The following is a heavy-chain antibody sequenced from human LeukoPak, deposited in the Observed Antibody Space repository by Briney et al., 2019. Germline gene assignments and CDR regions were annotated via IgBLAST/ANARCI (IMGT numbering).Heavy chain of an antibody. V-gene: IGHV3-23*01. CDR1: GFTFSSYS. CDR2: ISGSGGST. Sequence: GGSLRLSCAASGFTFSSYSMNWVRQAPGKGLEWVSAISGSGGSTYYADSVKGRFTISRDNSKNTLYLQMNSLRAEDTAVYYCAHSSSWYFDYWGQGTLVTVSS. D-gene: IGHD6-13*01. CDR3: AHSSSWYFDY. J-gene: IGHJ4*02.